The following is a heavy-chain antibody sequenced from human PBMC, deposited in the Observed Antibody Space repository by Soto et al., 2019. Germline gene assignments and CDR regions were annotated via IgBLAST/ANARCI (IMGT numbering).Heavy chain of an antibody. CDR1: GGSVSSGSYY. D-gene: IGHD1-7*01. V-gene: IGHV4-30-4*08. CDR3: ARDREWNWVLWLDP. J-gene: IGHJ5*02. Sequence: SQTLSLTCTVSGGSVSSGSYYWSWIRQPPGKGLEWIGYIYYSGSTYYNPSLKSRVTISVDTSKNQFSLKLSSVTAADTAVYYCARDREWNWVLWLDPWGDGTLVTVS. CDR2: IYYSGST.